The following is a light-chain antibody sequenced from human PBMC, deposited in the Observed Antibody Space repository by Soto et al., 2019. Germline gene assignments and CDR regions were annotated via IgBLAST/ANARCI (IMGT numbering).Light chain of an antibody. CDR1: QNVLYSSNNKNY. Sequence: DIVMTQSPDSLAVSLGERATINCRSSQNVLYSSNNKNYLAWYQQKPGQPPKLLIYWASTRELGVPDRFSGSGYGTDFTLTISSLQAEDVAVYYCQQYYSSPITFGPGNKVDI. J-gene: IGKJ3*01. V-gene: IGKV4-1*01. CDR2: WAS. CDR3: QQYYSSPIT.